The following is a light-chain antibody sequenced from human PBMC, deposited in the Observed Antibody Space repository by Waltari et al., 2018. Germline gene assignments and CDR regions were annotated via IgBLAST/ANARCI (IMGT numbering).Light chain of an antibody. V-gene: IGKV3-15*01. J-gene: IGKJ2*03. CDR3: HQSDDWPPYS. CDR2: DGS. Sequence: EIVMTQSPATLSVSPGARVTLSCRASQSVRSTLARYQQKPGQGPRLLIHDGSTRATGIPARFSGSGSGTDFTLTISSLQSEDFAIYYCHQSDDWPPYSFGQGTKLEIK. CDR1: QSVRST.